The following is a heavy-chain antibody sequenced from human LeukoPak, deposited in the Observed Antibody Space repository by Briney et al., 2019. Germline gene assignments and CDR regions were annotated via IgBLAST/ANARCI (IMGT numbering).Heavy chain of an antibody. Sequence: GSLRLSCAASGFTFSSYGMHWVRQAPGKGLEWVAVIWYDGSNKYYADSVKGRFTISRDNSKNTLYLQMNSLRAEDTAVYYCARVYMDLSMDVWGQGTTVTVSS. CDR2: IWYDGSNK. CDR1: GFTFSSYG. V-gene: IGHV3-33*01. D-gene: IGHD3/OR15-3a*01. J-gene: IGHJ6*02. CDR3: ARVYMDLSMDV.